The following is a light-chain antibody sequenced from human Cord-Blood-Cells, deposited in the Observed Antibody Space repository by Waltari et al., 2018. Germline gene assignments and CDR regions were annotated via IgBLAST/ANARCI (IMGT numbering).Light chain of an antibody. Sequence: SYVLTQPPSVSVAPGKPARIPCGGNNIGRNSVPWYQQKPGQAPVLVIYYVSDRPSGIPERFSGSNAGNTATLTISRVEAGDEADYYCQVWDSSSDHHVVFGGGTKLTVL. V-gene: IGLV3-21*04. J-gene: IGLJ2*01. CDR2: YVS. CDR1: NIGRNS. CDR3: QVWDSSSDHHVV.